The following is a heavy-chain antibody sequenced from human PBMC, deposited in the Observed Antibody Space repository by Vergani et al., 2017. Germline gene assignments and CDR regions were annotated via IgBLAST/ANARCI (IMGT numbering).Heavy chain of an antibody. CDR1: GYTFTGYY. D-gene: IGHD6-19*01. V-gene: IGHV1-2*02. Sequence: QVQLVQSGAEVKKPGSSVKVSCKASGYTFTGYYIHWVRQAPGQGPEWMGWINPKTGGKKYTQKFQGRFTMTRDTSISTAYMELNSLRSADTAVYYCAKGAGRKWLVEFYDWFDPWGQGTLVTVSS. CDR2: INPKTGGK. J-gene: IGHJ5*02. CDR3: AKGAGRKWLVEFYDWFDP.